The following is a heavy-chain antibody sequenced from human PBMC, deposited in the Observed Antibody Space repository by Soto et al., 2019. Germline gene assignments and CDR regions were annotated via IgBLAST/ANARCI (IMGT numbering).Heavy chain of an antibody. CDR3: ARGVDVVSTPDY. J-gene: IGHJ4*02. V-gene: IGHV4-30-4*01. Sequence: QVQLQESGPGLVKPSQTLSLTCTVSGGSFRSTNYYWSWVRQPPGKGLEWIGHIYNSGNTYYNPSLTGRVTISVDTSKKQFSLRVNSVAAADTAVYYCARGVDVVSTPDYWGQGTLVTVSS. D-gene: IGHD5-12*01. CDR1: GGSFRSTNYY. CDR2: IYNSGNT.